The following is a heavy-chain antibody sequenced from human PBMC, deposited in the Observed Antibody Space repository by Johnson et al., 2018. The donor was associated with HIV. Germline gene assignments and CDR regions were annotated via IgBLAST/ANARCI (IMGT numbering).Heavy chain of an antibody. CDR2: ISYDGSNK. Sequence: QVQLVESGGGVVQPGRSLRLSCAASGFTFSSYAMHWVRQAPGKGLEWVAVISYDGSNKYYADTVKGRFTISRDNSKNTRYQQRNSLRAEDTAVYYFARGGKRFMAAFDIWGQGTMVTVSS. J-gene: IGHJ3*02. CDR1: GFTFSSYA. D-gene: IGHD3-3*01. CDR3: ARGGKRFMAAFDI. V-gene: IGHV3-30-3*01.